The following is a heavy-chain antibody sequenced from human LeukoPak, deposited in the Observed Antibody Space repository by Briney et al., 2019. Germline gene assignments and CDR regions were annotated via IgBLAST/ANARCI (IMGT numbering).Heavy chain of an antibody. CDR2: IYSGGFT. J-gene: IGHJ4*02. CDR1: GFTISNNY. D-gene: IGHD6-19*01. Sequence: GGSLRLSCAASGFTISNNYIRWLRQAPGKGLEWVSHIYSGGFTQFAGSVRGRFTMSRDSSKNTLYLQMNSLRAEDTAVYYCARDLGYSSGPNYWGQGTRVTVSS. CDR3: ARDLGYSSGPNY. V-gene: IGHV3-66*01.